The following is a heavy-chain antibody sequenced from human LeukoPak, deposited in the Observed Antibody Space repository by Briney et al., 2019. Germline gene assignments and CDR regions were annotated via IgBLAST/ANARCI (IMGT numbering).Heavy chain of an antibody. V-gene: IGHV3-33*06. Sequence: GGSLRLSCAAPGFTFSSYSMRWVRQAPGKGLEWVAVIWYDGSNKYYADSVKGRFTISRDNSKNTLYLQMNGLRAEDTAVYYCAKDGDYSNYVSGFDPWGQGTLVTVSS. J-gene: IGHJ5*02. CDR1: GFTFSSYS. CDR2: IWYDGSNK. CDR3: AKDGDYSNYVSGFDP. D-gene: IGHD4-11*01.